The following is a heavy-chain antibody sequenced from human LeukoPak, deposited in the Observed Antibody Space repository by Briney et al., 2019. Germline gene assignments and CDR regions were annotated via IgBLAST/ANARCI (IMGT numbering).Heavy chain of an antibody. CDR3: ARIKYSSSWYDAFDI. Sequence: GGSLRLSCAASGLSFSSYWMSWVRQAPGKGLEWVANIKQDGSEKYYVDSVKGRFTISRDNAKNSLYLQMNSLRAEDTAVYYCARIKYSSSWYDAFDIWGQGTMVTVSS. J-gene: IGHJ3*02. CDR1: GLSFSSYW. CDR2: IKQDGSEK. V-gene: IGHV3-7*02. D-gene: IGHD6-13*01.